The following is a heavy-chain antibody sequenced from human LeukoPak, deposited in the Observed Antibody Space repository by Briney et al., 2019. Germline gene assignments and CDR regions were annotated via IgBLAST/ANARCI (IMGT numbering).Heavy chain of an antibody. V-gene: IGHV3-21*01. CDR1: GFTFSSYS. CDR2: ISSSSSYI. J-gene: IGHJ4*02. CDR3: ARDSSNYGDYPPSDY. D-gene: IGHD4-17*01. Sequence: GGSLRLSCAASGFTFSSYSMNWVRQAPGKGLEWVSSISSSSSYIYYADSVKGRFTISRDNAKNSLYLQMNSLRAEDTAVYYCARDSSNYGDYPPSDYWGQGTLVTVSS.